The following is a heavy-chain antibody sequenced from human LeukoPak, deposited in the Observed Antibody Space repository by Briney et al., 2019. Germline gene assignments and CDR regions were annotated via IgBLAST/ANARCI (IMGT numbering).Heavy chain of an antibody. Sequence: SETLSLTCTVSDDSISDYYRGWIRQPPGKGLEWIGYFHNSGTSSYNPSLKSRVTISADTSKNQFSLKLNSLTTADTAVYYCTRLAAAVPYYYYYGMDVWGQGTTVTVSS. CDR3: TRLAAAVPYYYYYGMDV. CDR1: DDSISDYY. V-gene: IGHV4-59*01. CDR2: FHNSGTS. J-gene: IGHJ6*02. D-gene: IGHD6-13*01.